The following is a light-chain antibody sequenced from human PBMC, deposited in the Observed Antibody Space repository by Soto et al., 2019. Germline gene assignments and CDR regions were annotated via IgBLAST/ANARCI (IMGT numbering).Light chain of an antibody. V-gene: IGKV3-20*01. CDR1: QSVSSNY. CDR3: QQYGSSRA. Sequence: EIALTQSPGTLSLSPGERATLSCRASQSVSSNYLAWYQQKPDQPPRLLIYGASSRATGIPDRFSGSGSGTDFTLTISRLEPEDFVVYYCQQYGSSRAFGQGTKVEIK. CDR2: GAS. J-gene: IGKJ1*01.